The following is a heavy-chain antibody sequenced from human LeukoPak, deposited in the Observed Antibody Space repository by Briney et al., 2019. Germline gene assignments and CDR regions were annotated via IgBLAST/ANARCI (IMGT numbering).Heavy chain of an antibody. Sequence: PGGSLRLSCVASGFSLSGYWMYWVRQAPGEGLMYISRNNGDGSTTNYADLVKGRFTMSRDNVKNTLYLQMNSLRAEDTAVYYCARDPRNIGLAPWGQGTLVTVSS. CDR3: ARDPRNIGLAP. CDR1: GFSLSGYW. CDR2: NNGDGSTT. J-gene: IGHJ5*02. V-gene: IGHV3-74*01. D-gene: IGHD5-12*01.